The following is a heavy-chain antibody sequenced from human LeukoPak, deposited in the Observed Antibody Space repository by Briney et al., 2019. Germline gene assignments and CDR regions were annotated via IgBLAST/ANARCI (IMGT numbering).Heavy chain of an antibody. CDR3: AKDGGYSNYAGGYFDY. V-gene: IGHV3-23*01. CDR2: ISGSGGST. CDR1: GFTFSSYA. D-gene: IGHD4-11*01. J-gene: IGHJ4*02. Sequence: GGSLRLSCAASGFTFSSYAMSWVRQAPGKGLEWVSAISGSGGSTYYADSVKGRFTISRDNSKNTLYLQMNSLRAEDTAVYYCAKDGGYSNYAGGYFDYWGQGTLVTVSS.